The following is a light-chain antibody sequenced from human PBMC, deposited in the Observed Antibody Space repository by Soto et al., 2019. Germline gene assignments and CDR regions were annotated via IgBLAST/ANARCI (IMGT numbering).Light chain of an antibody. J-gene: IGKJ5*01. Sequence: EIVXTXXPXXXSXSXGERATLSCRASHSVSSSYLAWYQQKPGQAPRLLIYGASSRATGIPDRFSGSGSGTDFTLTISRLEPEDFAVYYCQQYGSSPPITFGQGTRLEIK. CDR1: HSVSSSY. CDR3: QQYGSSPPIT. V-gene: IGKV3-20*01. CDR2: GAS.